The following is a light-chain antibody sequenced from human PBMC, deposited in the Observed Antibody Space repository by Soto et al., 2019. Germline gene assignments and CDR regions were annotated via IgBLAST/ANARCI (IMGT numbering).Light chain of an antibody. V-gene: IGKV1-39*01. CDR3: QQSYSTPQT. CDR1: ESMSNC. CDR2: AAS. Sequence: DIQMTQSPSTLSASVGDRVTITCGASESMSNCLAWYQQKPGKAPKLLIYAASSFQSGVPSRFSGSGYGTDFTLTISSLQPEDFATYYCQQSYSTPQTFGQGTKVDIK. J-gene: IGKJ1*01.